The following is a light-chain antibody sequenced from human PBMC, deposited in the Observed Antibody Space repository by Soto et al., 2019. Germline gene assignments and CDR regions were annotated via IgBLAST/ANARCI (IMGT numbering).Light chain of an antibody. CDR2: GAS. CDR1: QSVSSSH. J-gene: IGKJ1*01. CDR3: QQYGSSPRT. V-gene: IGKV3-20*01. Sequence: EIVLTQSPGTLSLSPGERATLSCRASQSVSSSHLAWYQQKPGQAPRLLISGASSRATGIPDRFTGSGSGTDFTLTISRLEAEDFAVYYCQQYGSSPRTFGQGTEVYIK.